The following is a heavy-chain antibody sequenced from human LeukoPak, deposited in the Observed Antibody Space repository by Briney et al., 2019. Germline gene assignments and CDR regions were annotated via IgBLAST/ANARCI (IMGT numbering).Heavy chain of an antibody. CDR3: ARSGYYYYYMDV. Sequence: ASVKVSCKASGGTFSSYAISWVRQAPGQGLEWMGGIIPIFGTANYAQKFQGRVTITTDESMSTAYMELSSLRSEDTAVYYCARSGYYYYYMDVWGKGTTVTVSS. V-gene: IGHV1-69*05. CDR1: GGTFSSYA. J-gene: IGHJ6*03. CDR2: IIPIFGTA. D-gene: IGHD3-10*01.